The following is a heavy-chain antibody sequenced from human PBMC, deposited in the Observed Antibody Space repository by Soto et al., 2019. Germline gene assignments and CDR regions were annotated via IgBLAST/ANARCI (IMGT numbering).Heavy chain of an antibody. CDR1: GGTYSTYT. CDR2: IIPIFGTP. D-gene: IGHD2-15*01. CDR3: ARGLECRGYCLDKPTWFGP. Sequence: SVKVSFKASGGTYSTYTFSWVRQATGQGLEWMGRIIPIFGTPYYAQKFQGRVTMTADKSTSTVYMELSSLGSVDTAVYFCARGLECRGYCLDKPTWFGPWGQGTLVTVSS. V-gene: IGHV1-69*06. J-gene: IGHJ5*02.